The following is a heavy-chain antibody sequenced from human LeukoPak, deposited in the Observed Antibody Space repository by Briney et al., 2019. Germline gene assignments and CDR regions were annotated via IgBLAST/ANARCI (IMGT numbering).Heavy chain of an antibody. CDR3: ARMGYYYDSSGWEAY. J-gene: IGHJ4*02. V-gene: IGHV3-7*01. D-gene: IGHD3-22*01. CDR2: IKQDGSEK. Sequence: GESLKISCAASGFTFSSYWMSWVRQAPGKGLEWVANIKQDGSEKYYVDSVKGRFTISRDNAKNSLYLQMNSLRAEDTAVYYCARMGYYYDSSGWEAYWGQGTLVTVSS. CDR1: GFTFSSYW.